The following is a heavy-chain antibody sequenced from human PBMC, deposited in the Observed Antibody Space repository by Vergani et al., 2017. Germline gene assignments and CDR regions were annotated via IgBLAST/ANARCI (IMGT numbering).Heavy chain of an antibody. CDR2: ISSSGSTI. Sequence: QVQLVESGGGLVKPGGSLRLSCAASGFTFSDYYMSWIRQAPGKGLEWVSYISSSGSTIYYADSVKGRFTISRDNSKNTLYLQMNSLRAEDTAVYYCARESYYDTRDYYYYYGMDVWGQGTTVTVSS. CDR1: GFTFSDYY. V-gene: IGHV3-11*01. CDR3: ARESYYDTRDYYYYYGMDV. J-gene: IGHJ6*02. D-gene: IGHD3-10*01.